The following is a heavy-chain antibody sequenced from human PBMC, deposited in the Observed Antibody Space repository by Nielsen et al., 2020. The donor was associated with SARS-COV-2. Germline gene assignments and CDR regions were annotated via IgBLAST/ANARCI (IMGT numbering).Heavy chain of an antibody. Sequence: SETLSLTCTVSGGSISSYYWSWIRQPPGKGLEWIGYIYYSGSTNYNPSLKSRVTISVDTSKNQFSLKLSSVTAADTAVYYCARSNRRSGSDAFDIWGQGTMVTVSS. J-gene: IGHJ3*02. CDR1: GGSISSYY. CDR3: ARSNRRSGSDAFDI. D-gene: IGHD3-3*01. CDR2: IYYSGST. V-gene: IGHV4-59*08.